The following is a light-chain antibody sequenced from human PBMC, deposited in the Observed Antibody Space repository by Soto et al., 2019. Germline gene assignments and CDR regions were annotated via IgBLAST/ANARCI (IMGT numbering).Light chain of an antibody. CDR3: CSYAGSYTH. Sequence: QSSLTQPRSVSGSPGQSVTISCTGTSSDVGGYNYVSWYQQHPGKAPKLMIYDVSKRPSGVPDRFSGSKSGNTASLTISGLQAEDEADYYCCSYAGSYTHFGTGTKVTVL. CDR1: SSDVGGYNY. CDR2: DVS. J-gene: IGLJ1*01. V-gene: IGLV2-11*01.